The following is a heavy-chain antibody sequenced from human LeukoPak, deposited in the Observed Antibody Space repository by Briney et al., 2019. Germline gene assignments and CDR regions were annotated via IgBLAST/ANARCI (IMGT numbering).Heavy chain of an antibody. J-gene: IGHJ2*01. Sequence: GGSLRLSCAASGFTFRSFSMNWVRQAPGKGLEWVSYISNTLDTIYYADSVKGRFTISRDNVKSSLYLQMNSLRGEDTAVYYCARDNLTPYWYFDLWGRGTLVTVSS. V-gene: IGHV3-48*01. CDR1: GFTFRSFS. CDR2: ISNTLDTI. CDR3: ARDNLTPYWYFDL. D-gene: IGHD4-23*01.